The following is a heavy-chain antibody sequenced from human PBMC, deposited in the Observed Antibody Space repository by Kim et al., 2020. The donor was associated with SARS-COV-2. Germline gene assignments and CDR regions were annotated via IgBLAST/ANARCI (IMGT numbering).Heavy chain of an antibody. CDR1: GGSFSGYY. CDR2: ISHSGST. CDR3: ATSDAYCGGALSTYYYYG. Sequence: SETLSLTCAVYGGSFSGYYWRWIRQPPGKGLEWIGGISHSGSTNYNPYLKSRVTILVDTSKNQYSLKLSSVNAADTAVYYGATSDAYCGGALSTYYYYG. J-gene: IGHJ6*01. D-gene: IGHD2-21*01. V-gene: IGHV4-34*01.